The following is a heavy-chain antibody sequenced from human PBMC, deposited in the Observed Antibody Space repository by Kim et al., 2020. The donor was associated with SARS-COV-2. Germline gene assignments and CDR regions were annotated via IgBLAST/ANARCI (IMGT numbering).Heavy chain of an antibody. CDR3: ARDRASGSYFFDY. D-gene: IGHD1-26*01. V-gene: IGHV1-46*01. Sequence: YAQTFQGRVTMTRDTSTSTVYMELSSLRSEDTAVYYCARDRASGSYFFDYWGQGTLVTVSS. J-gene: IGHJ4*02.